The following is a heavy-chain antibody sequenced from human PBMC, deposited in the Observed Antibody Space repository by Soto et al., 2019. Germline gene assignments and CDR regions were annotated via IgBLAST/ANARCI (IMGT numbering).Heavy chain of an antibody. D-gene: IGHD6-19*01. Sequence: QVQLVESGGGVVQPGRSLRLSCAASGFTFSSYAMHWVRQAPGKGLEWVAVISYDGSNKYYADSVKGRFTISRDNSKNTLYLQMNSLRAEDTAVYYCAREGGSGWDTGYYYGMDVWGQGTTVTVS. CDR2: ISYDGSNK. V-gene: IGHV3-30-3*01. J-gene: IGHJ6*02. CDR3: AREGGSGWDTGYYYGMDV. CDR1: GFTFSSYA.